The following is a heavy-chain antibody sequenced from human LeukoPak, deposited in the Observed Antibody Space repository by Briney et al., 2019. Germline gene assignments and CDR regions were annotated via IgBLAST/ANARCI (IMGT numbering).Heavy chain of an antibody. CDR1: GVTFDDDG. V-gene: IGHV3-20*04. CDR2: INWNGGST. D-gene: IGHD6-19*01. Sequence: GGSLRLSCAASGVTFDDDGMSWVRQAPGKGLEWVSGINWNGGSTGYADSVKGRFTISRDNAKNSLYLQMNSLRAEDTALYYCARRSLRYSSGWAYAYWGEGSSATASS. J-gene: IGHJ1*01. CDR3: ARRSLRYSSGWAYAY.